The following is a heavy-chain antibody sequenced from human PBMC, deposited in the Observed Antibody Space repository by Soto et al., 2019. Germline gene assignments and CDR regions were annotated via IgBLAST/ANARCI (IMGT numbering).Heavy chain of an antibody. CDR3: ARGSGDTIFGVVILMRGYGMDV. CDR2: ISSSSSYI. Sequence: PGGSLRLSCAASGFTFGNYSMKWVRQAQGKGLEWVSSISSSSSYIYYADSVKGRFTISRDNAKNSLYLQMNSLRAEDTAVYYCARGSGDTIFGVVILMRGYGMDVWGQGTTVTVSS. CDR1: GFTFGNYS. D-gene: IGHD3-3*01. J-gene: IGHJ6*02. V-gene: IGHV3-21*01.